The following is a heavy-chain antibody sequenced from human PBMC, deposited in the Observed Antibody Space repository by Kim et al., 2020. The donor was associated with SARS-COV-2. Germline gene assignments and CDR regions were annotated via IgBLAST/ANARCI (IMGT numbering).Heavy chain of an antibody. CDR3: TIDQDASYYYYYGIDV. V-gene: IGHV3-49*03. J-gene: IGHJ6*02. Sequence: GGSLRLSCTASGFTFGDYAMSWFRQAPGKGLEWVGFISSKAYGGTTEYAASVKGRFTISSDDSKSIAYLQMNSLKTEDTAVYYCTIDQDASYYYYYGIDVWGQGTTVTVSS. CDR1: GFTFGDYA. CDR2: ISSKAYGGTT.